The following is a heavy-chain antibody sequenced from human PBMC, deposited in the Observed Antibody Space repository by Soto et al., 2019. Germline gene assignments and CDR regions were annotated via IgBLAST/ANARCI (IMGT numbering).Heavy chain of an antibody. V-gene: IGHV1-69*02. D-gene: IGHD7-27*01. CDR2: IIPILGIA. CDR3: ALIHSPLTEHFDV. J-gene: IGHJ4*02. Sequence: ASVKVSCKASGGTFSSYTISWVRQAPGQGLEWMGRIIPILGIANYAQKFQGRVTITADKSTSTAYMELSSLRSEDTAVYYCALIHSPLTEHFDVWGQGTLVTVSS. CDR1: GGTFSSYT.